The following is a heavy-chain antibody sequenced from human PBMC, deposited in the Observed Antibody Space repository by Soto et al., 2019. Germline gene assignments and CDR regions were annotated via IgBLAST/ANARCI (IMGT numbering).Heavy chain of an antibody. CDR2: ISAYNGNT. V-gene: IGHV1-18*01. CDR3: ARAYYDFWSGYTAFDY. D-gene: IGHD3-3*01. CDR1: GYTFTSYG. Sequence: ASVKVSCKASGYTFTSYGISWVRQGPGQGLEWMGWISAYNGNTNYAQKLQGRVTMTTDTSTSTAYMELRSLRSDDTAVYYCARAYYDFWSGYTAFDYWGQGTLVTVSS. J-gene: IGHJ4*02.